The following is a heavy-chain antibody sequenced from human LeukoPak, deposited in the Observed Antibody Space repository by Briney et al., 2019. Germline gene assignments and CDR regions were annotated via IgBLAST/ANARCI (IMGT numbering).Heavy chain of an antibody. CDR3: AKGGKVNMVRGVIIY. CDR2: ISYDGSNK. J-gene: IGHJ4*02. Sequence: GGSLRLSCAASGFTFSSYGMHWVRQAPGKGLEWVAVISYDGSNKYYADSVKGRFTISRVNSKNTLYLQMNSLRAEDTAVYYCAKGGKVNMVRGVIIYWGQGTLVTVSS. CDR1: GFTFSSYG. V-gene: IGHV3-30*18. D-gene: IGHD3-10*01.